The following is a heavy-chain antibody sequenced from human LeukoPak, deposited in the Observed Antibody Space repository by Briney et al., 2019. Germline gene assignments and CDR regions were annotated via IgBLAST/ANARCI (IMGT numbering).Heavy chain of an antibody. Sequence: GGSLRLSCAASGFTFTNYAMSWVRQAPGRGLEWVSNISPGGSTNYADSVKGRFTISRDNYKNTMYLQMNSLRAEDTAVYYCARTYYDILTGYNPYFDYWGQGTLVTVSS. CDR1: GFTFTNYA. V-gene: IGHV3-23*01. J-gene: IGHJ4*02. CDR2: ISPGGST. D-gene: IGHD3-9*01. CDR3: ARTYYDILTGYNPYFDY.